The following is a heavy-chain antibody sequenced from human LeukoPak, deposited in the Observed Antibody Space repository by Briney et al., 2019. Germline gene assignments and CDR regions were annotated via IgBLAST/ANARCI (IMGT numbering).Heavy chain of an antibody. CDR2: IYYSGST. V-gene: IGHV4-39*07. CDR1: GGSISSSSHY. D-gene: IGHD3-10*01. Sequence: PSETLSLTCTVSGGSISSSSHYWAWIRQSPGTGLEWIGSIYYSGSTYYNPSLKSRATISVDTSKNQFSLKLSSVTAADTAVYYCARVSMVRGVITFDYWGQGTLVTVSS. J-gene: IGHJ4*02. CDR3: ARVSMVRGVITFDY.